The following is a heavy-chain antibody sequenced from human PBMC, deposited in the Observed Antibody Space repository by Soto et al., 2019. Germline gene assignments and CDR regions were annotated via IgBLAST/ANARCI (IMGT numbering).Heavy chain of an antibody. CDR2: ITSNGAGT. J-gene: IGHJ5*02. CDR3: TQTVYGSDYA. D-gene: IGHD2-21*02. CDR1: GFSLSTYG. V-gene: IGHV3-23*01. Sequence: EVQMLESGGGLAQPGGSLRLSCGASGFSLSTYGMSWVRQTPGKGLEWVSHITSNGAGTYYADSVRGRFTISRDTSKNTLYLQMNSLRGEDTAVYYCTQTVYGSDYAWGQGSLVTVSS.